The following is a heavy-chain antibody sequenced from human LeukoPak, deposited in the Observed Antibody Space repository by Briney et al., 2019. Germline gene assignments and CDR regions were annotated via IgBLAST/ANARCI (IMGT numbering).Heavy chain of an antibody. CDR2: ISGSGGST. D-gene: IGHD4-17*01. J-gene: IGHJ4*02. Sequence: GGSLRLSCAASGFTFDDYGMSWVRQAPGKGLEWVSGISGSGGSTYYADSVKGRFTISRDNSKNTLYLQMNSLRAEDTAVYYCANTKNDYGDYVFDYWGQGTLVTVSS. CDR1: GFTFDDYG. CDR3: ANTKNDYGDYVFDY. V-gene: IGHV3-23*01.